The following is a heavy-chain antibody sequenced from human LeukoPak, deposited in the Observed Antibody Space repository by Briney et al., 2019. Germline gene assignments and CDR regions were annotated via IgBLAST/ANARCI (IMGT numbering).Heavy chain of an antibody. CDR1: GGSISSSSYY. CDR2: IHHTGST. Sequence: PSETLSLTCTVSGGSISSSSYYWGWIRQPPGKGLEWIGSIHHTGSTYYNPSLKSRVTISGGTSKNQFSLNLSSVTAADTAVYYCARALTMVRGVLLASDYWGQGTLVTVSS. J-gene: IGHJ4*02. D-gene: IGHD3-10*01. CDR3: ARALTMVRGVLLASDY. V-gene: IGHV4-39*07.